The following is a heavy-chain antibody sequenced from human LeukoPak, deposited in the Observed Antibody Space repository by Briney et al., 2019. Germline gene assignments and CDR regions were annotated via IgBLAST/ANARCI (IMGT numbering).Heavy chain of an antibody. CDR3: ARDRFAGTIDY. D-gene: IGHD1-1*01. CDR2: IYYSGST. J-gene: IGHJ4*02. CDR1: GGSISSYY. Sequence: PSETLSLTCTVSGGSISSYYWTRIRQPPGKGLEWIGYIYYSGSTNYNPSLKSRVTISVDTSKNQFSLKLSSVTAADTAVYYCARDRFAGTIDYWGQGTLVTVSS. V-gene: IGHV4-59*01.